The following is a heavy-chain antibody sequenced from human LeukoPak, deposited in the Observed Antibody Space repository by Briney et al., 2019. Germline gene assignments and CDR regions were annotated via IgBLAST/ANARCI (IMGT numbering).Heavy chain of an antibody. V-gene: IGHV3-23*01. CDR3: AKDRAYAFDI. Sequence: PGGSLRLSCAASGFTFSSYPMTWVRQAPGKGLEWVSSISGGSERIYYADSVKGRFTISRDNSKNMLYLRMDSLEAEDTAVYYCAKDRAYAFDIWGQGTMVTVSS. CDR1: GFTFSSYP. J-gene: IGHJ3*02. CDR2: ISGGSERI.